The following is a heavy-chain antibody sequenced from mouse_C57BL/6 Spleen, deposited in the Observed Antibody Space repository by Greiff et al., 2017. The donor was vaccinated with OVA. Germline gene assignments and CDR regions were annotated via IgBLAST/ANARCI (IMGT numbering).Heavy chain of an antibody. Sequence: EVKLMESGGGLVKPGGSLKLSCAASGFTFSDYGMHWVRQAPEKGLEWVAYISSGSSTIYYADTVKGRFTISRDNAKNTLFLQMTSLRSEDTAVYYCARDWDWYFDVWGTGTTVTVSS. J-gene: IGHJ1*03. D-gene: IGHD4-1*01. CDR1: GFTFSDYG. V-gene: IGHV5-17*01. CDR3: ARDWDWYFDV. CDR2: ISSGSSTI.